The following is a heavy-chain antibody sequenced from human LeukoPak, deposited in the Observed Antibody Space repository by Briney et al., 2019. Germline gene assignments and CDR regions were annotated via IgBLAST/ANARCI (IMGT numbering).Heavy chain of an antibody. Sequence: ASVKVSCKASGYTFTSYYMHWVRQAPGQGLEWMGIINPSGGSTSYAQKFQGRVTMTRDTSTSTGYMELSSLRSEDTAVYYCARAGAVAGTDYYYYGMDVWGQGTTVTVSS. D-gene: IGHD6-19*01. V-gene: IGHV1-46*01. CDR2: INPSGGST. J-gene: IGHJ6*02. CDR3: ARAGAVAGTDYYYYGMDV. CDR1: GYTFTSYY.